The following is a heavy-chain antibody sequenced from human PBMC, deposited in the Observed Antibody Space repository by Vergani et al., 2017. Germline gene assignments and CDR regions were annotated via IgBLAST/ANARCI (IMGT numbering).Heavy chain of an antibody. Sequence: QVQLVESGGGLVKPGGSLRLSCAASGFTFSDYYMSWIRQAPGKGLEWVSYISSSSSYTNYADSVKGRFTISRDNAKNSLYLQMNSLRAEDTAVYYCAGGTRYYDGSGYTDAFDIWGQGTMVTVSS. J-gene: IGHJ3*02. CDR1: GFTFSDYY. V-gene: IGHV3-11*05. D-gene: IGHD3-22*01. CDR3: AGGTRYYDGSGYTDAFDI. CDR2: ISSSSSYT.